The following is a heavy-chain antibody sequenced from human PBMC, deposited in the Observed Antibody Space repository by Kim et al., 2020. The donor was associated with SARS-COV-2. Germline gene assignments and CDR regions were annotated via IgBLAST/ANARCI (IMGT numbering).Heavy chain of an antibody. V-gene: IGHV3-43*02. Sequence: GGSLRLSCAASGLNFNEYVMHWVRQVPGKGLEWVSLITGDCATTHYAGPVKGRFTISRDLSMNSLFLQMNSLRIEDTALYYCVGGGLQTGVFDSWGQGTL. CDR2: ITGDCATT. CDR3: VGGGLQTGVFDS. CDR1: GLNFNEYV. J-gene: IGHJ4*02. D-gene: IGHD2-15*01.